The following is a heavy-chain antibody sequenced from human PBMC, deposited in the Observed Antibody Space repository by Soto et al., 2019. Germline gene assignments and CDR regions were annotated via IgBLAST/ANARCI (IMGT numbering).Heavy chain of an antibody. D-gene: IGHD3-9*01. V-gene: IGHV3-33*01. J-gene: IGHJ6*03. CDR1: GFTFSSYG. CDR2: IWYDGSNK. CDR3: ARGSERYFDWLEALPYYYYYYMDV. Sequence: QVQLVESGGGVVQPGRSLRLSCAASGFTFSSYGMHWVRQAPGKGLEWVAVIWYDGSNKYYADSVKGRFTISRDNSKNTLYLQMNSLRAEDTAVYYCARGSERYFDWLEALPYYYYYYMDVWGKGTTVTVSS.